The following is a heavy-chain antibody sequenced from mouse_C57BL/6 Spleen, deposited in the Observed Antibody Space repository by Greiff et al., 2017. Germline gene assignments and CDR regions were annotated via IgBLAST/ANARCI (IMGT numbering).Heavy chain of an antibody. D-gene: IGHD3-1*01. V-gene: IGHV1-63*01. CDR3: ARSGERGFDY. CDR2: IYPGGGYT. Sequence: QVQLQQSGAELVRPGTSVKMSCKASGYTFTNYWIGWAKQRPGHGLEWIGDIYPGGGYTNYNEKFKGKATLTADKSSSTAYMQFSSLTSEDSAIYYCARSGERGFDYGGQGTTLTVSS. CDR1: GYTFTNYW. J-gene: IGHJ2*01.